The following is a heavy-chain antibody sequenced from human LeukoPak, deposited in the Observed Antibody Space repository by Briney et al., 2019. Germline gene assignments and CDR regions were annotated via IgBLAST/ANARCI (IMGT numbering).Heavy chain of an antibody. CDR3: ARVTTIFGVPPYYYYYMDV. Sequence: SETLSLTCTVSGGSISSSSYYWGWIRQPPGKGLGWIGSIYYSGSTFYNPSLKSRVTISVDTSKNQFSLKLSSVTAADTAVYYCARVTTIFGVPPYYYYYMDVWGKGTTVTVSS. CDR2: IYYSGST. V-gene: IGHV4-39*07. CDR1: GGSISSSSYY. D-gene: IGHD3-3*01. J-gene: IGHJ6*03.